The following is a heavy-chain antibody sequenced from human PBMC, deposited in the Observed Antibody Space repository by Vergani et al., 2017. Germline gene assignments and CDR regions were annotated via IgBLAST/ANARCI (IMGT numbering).Heavy chain of an antibody. V-gene: IGHV1-69*12. CDR1: GGTFSSYA. J-gene: IGHJ3*02. CDR2: IIPIFGTA. D-gene: IGHD3-16*01. CDR3: ARDRGNSGVWGRADAFDN. Sequence: QVQLVQSGAEVKKPGSSVKVSCKASGGTFSSYAISWVQQAPGQGLEWMGGIIPIFGTANYAQKFQGRVTITADESTSTAYMELSSLRSEDTAVYYCARDRGNSGVWGRADAFDNWGQGTMVTVSS.